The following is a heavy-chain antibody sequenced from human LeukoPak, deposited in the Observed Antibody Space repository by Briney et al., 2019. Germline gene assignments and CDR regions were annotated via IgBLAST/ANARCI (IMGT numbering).Heavy chain of an antibody. J-gene: IGHJ1*01. V-gene: IGHV4-59*01. CDR3: ARGAEYFQH. CDR1: GGSISSYY. CDR2: IYYSGST. Sequence: SETLSLTCTVSGGSISSYYWSWIRQPPGKGLEWIGYIYYSGSTNYNPSLKSRVTISVDTSKNQFSLKLSSVTAADTAVYYCARGAEYFQHWGQGTLVTVSS.